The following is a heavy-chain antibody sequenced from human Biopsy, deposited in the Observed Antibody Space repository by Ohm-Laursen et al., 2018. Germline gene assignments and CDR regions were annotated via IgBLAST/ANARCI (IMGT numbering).Heavy chain of an antibody. Sequence: SLRLSCAASGFPFTGFSMDWVRQAPGKGLEWVSTISGNSDIIYDTDSVKGRFTISRDNSKNTLYLQMNSLRADDTAVYYCALAAAQTVTHFDYWGQGTLVTVSS. CDR1: GFPFTGFS. J-gene: IGHJ4*02. D-gene: IGHD4-17*01. CDR2: ISGNSDII. CDR3: ALAAAQTVTHFDY. V-gene: IGHV3-23*01.